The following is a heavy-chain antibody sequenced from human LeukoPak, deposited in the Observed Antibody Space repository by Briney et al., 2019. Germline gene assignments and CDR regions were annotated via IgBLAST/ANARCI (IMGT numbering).Heavy chain of an antibody. J-gene: IGHJ4*02. CDR1: GFTFDDYG. V-gene: IGHV3-20*04. D-gene: IGHD1-26*01. CDR3: ARAWELLDY. CDR2: INWNGGST. Sequence: GGSLILSCAASGFTFDDYGMRWVRQAPGKGLEWVFGINWNGGSTGHADSVKSRFTISRDKAKNSLYLQMDSQRAEDTALFYCARAWELLDYWGQGTLVTVSS.